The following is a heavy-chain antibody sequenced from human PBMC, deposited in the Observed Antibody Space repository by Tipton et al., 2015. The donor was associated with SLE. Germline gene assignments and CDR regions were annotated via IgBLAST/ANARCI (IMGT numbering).Heavy chain of an antibody. CDR2: IYTSGST. V-gene: IGHV4-30-4*07. D-gene: IGHD3-3*01. CDR3: ARYYDPIYYFDY. CDR1: GGSISSGGYS. J-gene: IGHJ4*02. Sequence: TLSLTCAVSGGSISSGGYSWSWIRQPPGKGLEWIGRIYTSGSTYYNPSLKSRVTISVDTSKNQFSLKLSSVTAADTAVYYCARYYDPIYYFDYWGQGTLVTVSS.